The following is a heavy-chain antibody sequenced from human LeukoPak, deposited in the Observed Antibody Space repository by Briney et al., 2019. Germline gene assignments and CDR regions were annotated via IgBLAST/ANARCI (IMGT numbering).Heavy chain of an antibody. V-gene: IGHV4-34*01. D-gene: IGHD6-19*01. CDR2: INHRGGT. Sequence: SETLSLTCAVFGGSFSGYYWSWIRQSPGRGMEWIGEINHRGGTNYNPSLKSRVSISVDTSKNQFSLNLRSVTAADTAVYYCVRELAVARAAFDMWGQGTMVTVSS. J-gene: IGHJ3*02. CDR1: GGSFSGYY. CDR3: VRELAVARAAFDM.